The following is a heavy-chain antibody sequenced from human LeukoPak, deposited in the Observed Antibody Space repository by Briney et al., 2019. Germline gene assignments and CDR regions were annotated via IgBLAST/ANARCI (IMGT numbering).Heavy chain of an antibody. CDR2: ISGSGGST. D-gene: IGHD3-10*01. CDR3: AKVARYYGSGSQFDY. CDR1: GFTFSSYA. V-gene: IGHV3-23*01. Sequence: GGSLRLSCAASGFTFSSYAMSWVRQAPGKGLEWVSAISGSGGSTYYADSMKGRFTISRDNSKNTLYLQMNSLRAEDTAVYYCAKVARYYGSGSQFDYWGQGTLVTVSS. J-gene: IGHJ4*02.